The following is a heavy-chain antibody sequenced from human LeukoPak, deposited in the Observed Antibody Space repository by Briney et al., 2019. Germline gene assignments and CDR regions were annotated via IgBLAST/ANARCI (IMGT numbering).Heavy chain of an antibody. J-gene: IGHJ4*02. CDR3: ARRRDSGSLQHFDY. Sequence: GGSLRLSCGASGFTFGTYWMHWVRQAPGKGLVWVSYISSSGTTIYYADSVKGRFTISRDNAKNSLYLQMNSLRAEDTAVYYCARRRDSGSLQHFDYWGQGTLVTVSS. CDR2: ISSSGTTI. V-gene: IGHV3-11*01. CDR1: GFTFGTYW. D-gene: IGHD1-26*01.